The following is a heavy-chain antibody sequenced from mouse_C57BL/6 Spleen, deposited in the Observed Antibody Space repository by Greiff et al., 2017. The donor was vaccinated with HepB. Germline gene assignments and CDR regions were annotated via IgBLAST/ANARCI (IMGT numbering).Heavy chain of an antibody. CDR3: ARGAYSNYDFAY. CDR1: GYTFTSYT. J-gene: IGHJ3*01. V-gene: IGHV1-4*01. Sequence: VKLKQSGAELARPGASVKMSCKASGYTFTSYTMHWVKQRPGQGLEWIGYINPSSGYTKYNQKFKDKATLTADKSSSTAYMQLSSLTSEDSAVYYCARGAYSNYDFAYWGQGTLVTVSA. D-gene: IGHD2-5*01. CDR2: INPSSGYT.